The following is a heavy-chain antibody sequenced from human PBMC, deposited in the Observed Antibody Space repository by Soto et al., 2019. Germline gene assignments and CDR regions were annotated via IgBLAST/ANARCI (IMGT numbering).Heavy chain of an antibody. CDR3: ARVGFGTGTTGWFDP. J-gene: IGHJ5*02. Sequence: EVQLVESGGGLVQPGGSLRLSCAASGFTFSSYWMHWVRQAPGKGLVWVSRINSDGSSTSYADSVKGRFTISRDNGKNTLYLQMNSLRAEDTAVYYCARVGFGTGTTGWFDPWGQGTLVTVSS. CDR1: GFTFSSYW. D-gene: IGHD1-1*01. CDR2: INSDGSST. V-gene: IGHV3-74*01.